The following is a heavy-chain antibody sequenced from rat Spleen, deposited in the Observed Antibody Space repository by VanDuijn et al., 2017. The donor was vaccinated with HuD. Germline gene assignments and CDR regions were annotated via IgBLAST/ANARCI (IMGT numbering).Heavy chain of an antibody. CDR2: ITGGGDKV. V-gene: IGHV5S13*01. Sequence: EVQLVESGGGLVQPGGSLRLSCAASGFYYSNYVMAWVRQAPTKGLEWVASITGGGDKVYYRDSVKGRFTVSRDNAKNTLYLQMDSLRSEDTATYFCAKGFYFYSAFDYWGQGVMVTVSS. D-gene: IGHD1-1*01. CDR3: AKGFYFYSAFDY. CDR1: GFYYSNYV. J-gene: IGHJ2*01.